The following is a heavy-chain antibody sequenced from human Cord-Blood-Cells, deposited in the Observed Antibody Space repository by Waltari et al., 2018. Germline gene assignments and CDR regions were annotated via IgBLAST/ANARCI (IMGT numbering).Heavy chain of an antibody. V-gene: IGHV4-39*01. CDR2: IYYSGST. Sequence: QLQLQESGPGLVKPSETLSLTCPVSGGSLSSSSYYWGWIRQPPGKGLEWIGSIYYSGSTYYNPSLKSRVTIAVDTSKNQFSLKLSSVTAADTAVYYCARHRAGLWPTWGQGTLVTVSS. CDR3: ARHRAGLWPT. J-gene: IGHJ4*02. D-gene: IGHD5-18*01. CDR1: GGSLSSSSYY.